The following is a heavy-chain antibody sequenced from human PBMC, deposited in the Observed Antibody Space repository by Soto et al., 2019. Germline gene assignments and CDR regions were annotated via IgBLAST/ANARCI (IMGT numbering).Heavy chain of an antibody. Sequence: SETLSLTCTVSGGSISSGDYYWSWIRQPPGKGLEWIGYIYYSGSTYYNPSLKSRVSISVDTSKNEFSLKLNSVTAADTALHYCVRLPVLYCVTTSRYLLAFCGQGTLVPVSS. J-gene: IGHJ1*01. D-gene: IGHD2-2*01. CDR1: GGSISSGDYY. CDR3: VRLPVLYCVTTSRYLLAF. V-gene: IGHV4-30-4*01. CDR2: IYYSGST.